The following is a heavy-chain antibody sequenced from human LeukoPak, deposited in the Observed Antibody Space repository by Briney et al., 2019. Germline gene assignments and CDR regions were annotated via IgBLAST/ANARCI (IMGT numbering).Heavy chain of an antibody. V-gene: IGHV3-53*01. D-gene: IGHD3-9*01. CDR3: AREGNFDVS. CDR1: GFTLSSNY. Sequence: PGGSLRLSCAASGFTLSSNYMSWVRQAPGKGLEWVSVIYSGGSTYYADSVKGGFTIYRDNSKNTLDHQMENLRAEDTAVYYCAREGNFDVSWGQGTLVTVSS. J-gene: IGHJ5*02. CDR2: IYSGGST.